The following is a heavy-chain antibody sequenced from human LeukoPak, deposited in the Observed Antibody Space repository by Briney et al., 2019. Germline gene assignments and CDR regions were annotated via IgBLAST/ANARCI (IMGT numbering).Heavy chain of an antibody. Sequence: SETLSLTCTVPGGSISSGSYYCSWIRQPAGKGLEWLGRIYTSGSTNYKPSHKSRVTISVDTSKNQFSLKLSSVTAADTAVYYCARGSAAAGTGGYWGQGTLVTVSS. CDR1: GGSISSGSYY. D-gene: IGHD6-13*01. CDR3: ARGSAAAGTGGY. J-gene: IGHJ4*02. CDR2: IYTSGST. V-gene: IGHV4-61*02.